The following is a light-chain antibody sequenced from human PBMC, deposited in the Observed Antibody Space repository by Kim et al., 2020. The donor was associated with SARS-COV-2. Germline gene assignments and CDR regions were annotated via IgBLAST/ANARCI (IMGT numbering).Light chain of an antibody. J-gene: IGLJ2*01. CDR3: QTWGSGSVL. V-gene: IGLV4-69*01. CDR2: LNTDVSL. CDR1: SGHSSDA. Sequence: QLVLTQSPSASASLGASVKLASTLSSGHSSDAIAWHQQQPEKGPRSFMNLNTDVSLNKGDGMADHFSGSTSGAERSLTISSLQSEDEADYQCQTWGSGSVLFGGGTQLTVL.